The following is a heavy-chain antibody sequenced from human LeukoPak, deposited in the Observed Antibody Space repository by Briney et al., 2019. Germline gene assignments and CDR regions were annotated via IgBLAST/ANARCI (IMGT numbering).Heavy chain of an antibody. J-gene: IGHJ4*02. CDR3: ARRSSGSYYSDYSDY. CDR1: GYSISSGYY. CDR2: IYHSGST. D-gene: IGHD1-26*01. V-gene: IGHV4-38-2*01. Sequence: PSETLSLTCAVSGYSISSGYYWGWIRQPPGKGLEWIGSIYHSGSTYYNPSLKSRVTISVDTSKNQFSLKLSSVTAADTAVYYCARRSSGSYYSDYSDYWGQGTLVTVSS.